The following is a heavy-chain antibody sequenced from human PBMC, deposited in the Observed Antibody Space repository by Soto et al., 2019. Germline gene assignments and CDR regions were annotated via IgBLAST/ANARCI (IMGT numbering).Heavy chain of an antibody. CDR3: ARGLGATDNYYYYGMDV. CDR1: GFTFSSYE. CDR2: ISSSGSTI. V-gene: IGHV3-48*03. Sequence: GGSLRLSCAASGFTFSSYEMNWVRQAPGKGLEWVSYISSSGSTIYYADSVKGRFTISRDNAKNSLYPQMNSLRAEDTAVYYSARGLGATDNYYYYGMDVWGQGTTVTVSS. J-gene: IGHJ6*02. D-gene: IGHD1-26*01.